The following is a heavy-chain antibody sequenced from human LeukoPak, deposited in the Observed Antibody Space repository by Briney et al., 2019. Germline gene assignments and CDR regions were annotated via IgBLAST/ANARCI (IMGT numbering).Heavy chain of an antibody. CDR2: IYPGDSDT. V-gene: IGHV5-51*01. CDR3: ARRHSSSWSFDY. J-gene: IGHJ4*02. Sequence: GESLQISCQGSGYNFATYWIGWVRQLPGKGLEWMGIIYPGDSDTTYSPSFQGQVTISADKSIATAYLQWSLKASDTAMYYCARRHSSSWSFDYWGQGTLVTVSS. D-gene: IGHD6-13*01. CDR1: GYNFATYW.